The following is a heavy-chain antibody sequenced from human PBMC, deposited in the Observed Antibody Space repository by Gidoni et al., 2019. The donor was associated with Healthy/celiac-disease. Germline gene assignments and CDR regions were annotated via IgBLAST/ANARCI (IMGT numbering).Heavy chain of an antibody. CDR2: KNPNSGNT. D-gene: IGHD6-19*01. Sequence: QVQPLQSGAEVTKPAASVKVSCMASGYTFTSYDINWVRQATGQGLEWMGLKNPNSGNTGYAQKFQGRVTMTRNTSISRAYMELSSLRSEDTAVYYCARGRSLAVAGLPGYWGQGTLVTVSS. J-gene: IGHJ4*02. V-gene: IGHV1-8*01. CDR3: ARGRSLAVAGLPGY. CDR1: GYTFTSYD.